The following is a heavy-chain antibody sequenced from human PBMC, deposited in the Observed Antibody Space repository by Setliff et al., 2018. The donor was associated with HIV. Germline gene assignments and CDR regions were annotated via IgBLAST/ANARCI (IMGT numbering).Heavy chain of an antibody. CDR1: GFTFSNYN. J-gene: IGHJ4*02. CDR3: ARDPGMQLRYAFDF. D-gene: IGHD3-9*01. CDR2: ISSGGNYI. V-gene: IGHV3-21*01. Sequence: PGGSLRLSCAASGFTFSNYNMNWVRQAPGKGLEWVSSISSGGNYIYYRDSMKGRFTISRDNARNSLFLQMNGLRAEDTAVYYCARDPGMQLRYAFDFWGQGTLVTVSS.